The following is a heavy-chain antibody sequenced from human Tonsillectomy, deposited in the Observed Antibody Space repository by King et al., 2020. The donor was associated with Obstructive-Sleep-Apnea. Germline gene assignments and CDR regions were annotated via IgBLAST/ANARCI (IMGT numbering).Heavy chain of an antibody. J-gene: IGHJ5*02. CDR3: ARGSGAAAVNWFDP. CDR1: GGSFSDYY. CDR2: INHSGST. Sequence: QVQLQQWGAGLLKPSETLSLTCAVYGGSFSDYYWSWLRQPPGNGLEWIGEINHSGSTNYNPSLKSRVTISADTSNNQFSLKLSSVTAADTAVYYCARGSGAAAVNWFDPWGQGTLVTVSS. V-gene: IGHV4-34*01. D-gene: IGHD6-13*01.